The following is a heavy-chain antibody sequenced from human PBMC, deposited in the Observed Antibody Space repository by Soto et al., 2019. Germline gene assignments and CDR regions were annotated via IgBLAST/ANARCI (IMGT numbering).Heavy chain of an antibody. CDR1: GFRFSSYW. CDR2: IKQDGSEK. V-gene: IGHV3-7*05. Sequence: EVQLVQSGGGLVQPGGSLRISCAASGFRFSSYWMNWVRQAPGRGLEWVDSIKQDGSEKYHMDSVKGRFTISRDNTRNSLYLQMNTLRVEDTAVYYCLSTGLAVSWGQGTLVTVSP. D-gene: IGHD6-19*01. J-gene: IGHJ4*02. CDR3: LSTGLAVS.